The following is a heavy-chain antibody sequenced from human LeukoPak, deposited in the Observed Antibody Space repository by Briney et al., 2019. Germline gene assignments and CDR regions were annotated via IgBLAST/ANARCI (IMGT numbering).Heavy chain of an antibody. D-gene: IGHD5-18*01. CDR1: GFSLSGGGVG. V-gene: IGHV2-5*01. CDR2: IYWNDDK. J-gene: IGHJ5*02. Sequence: SGPTLMKPTQTLTLTCTFSGFSLSGGGVGVGWIRQPPGKALEWLALIYWNDDKRYSPSLKSRLTITKDTSKNQVVLTMANMDPVDTATYYCARLREDTAVNWFDPWGQGTLVTVSS. CDR3: ARLREDTAVNWFDP.